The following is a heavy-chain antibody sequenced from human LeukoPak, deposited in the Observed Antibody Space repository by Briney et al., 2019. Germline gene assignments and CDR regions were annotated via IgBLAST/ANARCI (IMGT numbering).Heavy chain of an antibody. V-gene: IGHV4-31*03. D-gene: IGHD3-10*01. CDR3: ARVSATSSGFDY. CDR2: IYDSGST. CDR1: GGSISSGGYY. Sequence: PSQTLSLTCTVSGGSISSGGYYWSWIRRHPGKGLEWIGYIYDSGSTYYNPSLKSRVTISVDTSKNQFSLKLSSVTAADTAVYYCARVSATSSGFDYWGQGTLVTVSS. J-gene: IGHJ4*02.